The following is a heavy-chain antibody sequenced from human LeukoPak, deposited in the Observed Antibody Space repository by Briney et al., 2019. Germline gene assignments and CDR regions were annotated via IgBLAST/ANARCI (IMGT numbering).Heavy chain of an antibody. CDR3: ASHLPPIPSRWYRGFDI. CDR1: DVSMSSSTYY. D-gene: IGHD6-13*01. CDR2: IYHSGDT. Sequence: SETLSLTCTASDVSMSSSTYYWGWIRQPPGKGLEWIVSIYHSGDTYYNSSLKSRVTISVDTSKNQFSLKLSSVTAADTSVYYCASHLPPIPSRWYRGFDIWGQGTMVTVSS. V-gene: IGHV4-39*01. J-gene: IGHJ3*02.